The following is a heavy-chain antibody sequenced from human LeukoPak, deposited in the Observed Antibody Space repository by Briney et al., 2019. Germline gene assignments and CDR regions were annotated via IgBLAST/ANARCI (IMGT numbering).Heavy chain of an antibody. J-gene: IGHJ4*02. V-gene: IGHV3-23*01. D-gene: IGHD3-10*01. CDR2: ISGSGGST. Sequence: GGSLRLSCAASGFTFSSYAMSWVRQAPGKGLEWVSAISGSGGSTYYADSVKGRFTISRDNSKNTLYLQMNSLRAEDTAVYYCAGDRGFGCGRPHFDYWGQGALVTVYS. CDR3: AGDRGFGCGRPHFDY. CDR1: GFTFSSYA.